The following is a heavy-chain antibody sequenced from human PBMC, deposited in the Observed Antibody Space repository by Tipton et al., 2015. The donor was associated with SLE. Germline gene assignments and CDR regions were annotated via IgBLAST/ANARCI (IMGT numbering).Heavy chain of an antibody. V-gene: IGHV4-59*01. D-gene: IGHD3-10*01. CDR2: IYYSGST. Sequence: TLSLTCTVSGGSISSYYWSWIRQPRGKGLEWIGFIYYSGSTNYNPSLKSRVTISVDTSKNQFSLKLSSVTAADTAVYYCARGGYYNVFDYWGQGTLVTVSS. J-gene: IGHJ4*02. CDR3: ARGGYYNVFDY. CDR1: GGSISSYY.